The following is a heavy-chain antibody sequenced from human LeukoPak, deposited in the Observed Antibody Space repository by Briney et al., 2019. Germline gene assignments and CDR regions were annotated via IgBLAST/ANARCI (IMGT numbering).Heavy chain of an antibody. CDR1: GFIFSDSA. V-gene: IGHV3-73*01. J-gene: IGHJ4*02. CDR2: IRSKESTFAT. CDR3: TRNAELERRGEFDY. Sequence: GGSLRLSCAASGFIFSDSAVHWVRQASGKGLEWVGRIRSKESTFATAYAVSVKGRFTISRDDSRNTAYLQMNSLKTEDTAVYYCTRNAELERRGEFDYWGQGTLVTVSS. D-gene: IGHD1-1*01.